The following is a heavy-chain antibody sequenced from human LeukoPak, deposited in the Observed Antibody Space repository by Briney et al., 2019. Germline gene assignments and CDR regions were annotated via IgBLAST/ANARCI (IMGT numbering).Heavy chain of an antibody. Sequence: GGSLRLSCAASGFTFNTYAMSWVRQAPGKGLEWVSSISGSGGSTYYAGSVKGRFTISRDNSNNTLYLQINSLRAEDTAVYYCAKTPSLWWFDPWGQGTLVTVSS. V-gene: IGHV3-23*01. CDR2: ISGSGGST. D-gene: IGHD5-18*01. CDR1: GFTFNTYA. J-gene: IGHJ5*02. CDR3: AKTPSLWWFDP.